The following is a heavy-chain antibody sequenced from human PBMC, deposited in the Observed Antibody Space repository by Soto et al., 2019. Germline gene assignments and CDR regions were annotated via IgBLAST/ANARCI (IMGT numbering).Heavy chain of an antibody. CDR3: ARGLLPSTQLVTSWGY. V-gene: IGHV4-34*01. CDR1: GGSFSDYY. J-gene: IGHJ4*02. Sequence: SETLFLTCAVHGGSFSDYYWSWIRQPPGKGLEWIGEINHSGSTNYNPSLKSRVTISVDTSKNQFSLKLSSVTAADTAVYYCARGLLPSTQLVTSWGYWGQGTLVTVSS. CDR2: INHSGST. D-gene: IGHD6-6*01.